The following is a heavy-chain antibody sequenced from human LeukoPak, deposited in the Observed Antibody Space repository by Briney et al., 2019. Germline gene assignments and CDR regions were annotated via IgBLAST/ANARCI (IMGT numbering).Heavy chain of an antibody. V-gene: IGHV3-74*01. Sequence: GGSLRLSCGVSGFTFGYLLMHWVRQAPGKGLVWVSRISSYGNITSHADSVKGRFTVSRDNAKNTLYLQMSSLRVEDTAVYYCVRSVNGSFDYWGQGTLVTVSS. D-gene: IGHD5/OR15-5a*01. CDR3: VRSVNGSFDY. CDR1: GFTFGYLL. CDR2: ISSYGNIT. J-gene: IGHJ4*02.